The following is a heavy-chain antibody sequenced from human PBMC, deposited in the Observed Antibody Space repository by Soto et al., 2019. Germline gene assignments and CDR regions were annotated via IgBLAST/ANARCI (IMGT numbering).Heavy chain of an antibody. CDR3: ARERDYSNYVFGGMDV. CDR2: ISYDGSNK. J-gene: IGHJ6*02. Sequence: QVQLVESGGGVVQPGRSLRLSCAASGFTFSSYAMHWVRQAPGKGLEWVAVISYDGSNKYYADSVKGRFTISRDNSKNTLYLQMNSLRAEDTAVYYCARERDYSNYVFGGMDVWGQGTTVTVSS. V-gene: IGHV3-30-3*01. CDR1: GFTFSSYA. D-gene: IGHD4-4*01.